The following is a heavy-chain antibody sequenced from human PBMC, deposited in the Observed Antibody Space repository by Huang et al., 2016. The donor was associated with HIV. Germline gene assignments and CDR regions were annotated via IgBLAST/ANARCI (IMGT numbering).Heavy chain of an antibody. CDR3: ATVDYYDTSGPQRGYFDN. Sequence: QVQLVQSGAEVKKPGSSVKVSCKASGGSFRNFAIGWVRQAPGQGLEGMGGIIPTHGTANYAQKFQGRDTIIADESTSTAYMELSSLRSEDTAVYYCATVDYYDTSGPQRGYFDNWGQGTLVTVSS. J-gene: IGHJ4*02. CDR2: IIPTHGTA. V-gene: IGHV1-69*01. D-gene: IGHD3-22*01. CDR1: GGSFRNFA.